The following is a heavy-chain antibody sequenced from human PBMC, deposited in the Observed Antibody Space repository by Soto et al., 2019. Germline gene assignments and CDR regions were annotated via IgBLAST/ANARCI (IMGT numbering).Heavy chain of an antibody. Sequence: QITLKESGPTRVKPTQTLTLTCTFSGFSLTTSGVGVGWIRQTPGKALEWLAVIYWDDDKRYSPSLKSRLTIAKDTSKNQLVLTSAYMDPVDTATYFCAHRGYMNGNWDQGYFNYWGQGTLVTVSS. V-gene: IGHV2-5*02. CDR2: IYWDDDK. D-gene: IGHD7-27*01. J-gene: IGHJ4*02. CDR1: GFSLTTSGVG. CDR3: AHRGYMNGNWDQGYFNY.